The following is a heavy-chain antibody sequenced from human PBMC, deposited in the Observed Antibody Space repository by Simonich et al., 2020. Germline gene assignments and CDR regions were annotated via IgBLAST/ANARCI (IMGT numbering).Heavy chain of an antibody. J-gene: IGHJ3*02. CDR2: INHSGST. D-gene: IGHD3-16*01. CDR3: ARPLGIVWAFDI. CDR1: GGSFSGYY. V-gene: IGHV4-34*01. Sequence: QVQLQQWGAGLLKPSETLSLTCAVYGGSFSGYYWSWIRQPPGKGLEWIGEINHSGSTNYTPPLKSRVTISVDTSKNQFSLKLSSVTAADTAVYYCARPLGIVWAFDIWGQGTMVTVSS.